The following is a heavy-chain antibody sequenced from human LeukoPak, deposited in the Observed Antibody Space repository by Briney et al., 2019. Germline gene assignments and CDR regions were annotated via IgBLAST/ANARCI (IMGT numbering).Heavy chain of an antibody. V-gene: IGHV4-4*09. Sequence: PSETLSLTCTVSGGSISSYYWSWIRQPPGKGLEWIGYIYSSGSTNYNPSLKSRVTMSVDTSQNQFSLKLSSVTAADTAVYYCARCDWNYGCAFDIWGQGTMVTVSS. CDR2: IYSSGST. J-gene: IGHJ3*02. CDR3: ARCDWNYGCAFDI. CDR1: GGSISSYY. D-gene: IGHD1-7*01.